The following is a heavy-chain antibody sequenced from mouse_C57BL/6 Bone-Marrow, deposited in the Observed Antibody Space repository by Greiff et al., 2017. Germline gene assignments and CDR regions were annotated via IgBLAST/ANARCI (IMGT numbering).Heavy chain of an antibody. Sequence: DVMLVESGGGLVQPKGSLKLSCAASGFSFNTYAMNWVRQAPGKGLEWVARIRSKSNNYATYYADSVKDRFTISRDDSESMLYLQMNNLKTEDTAMYYCVRGTVVATDYAMDYWGQGTSVTVSS. CDR2: IRSKSNNYAT. CDR1: GFSFNTYA. V-gene: IGHV10-1*01. D-gene: IGHD1-1*01. J-gene: IGHJ4*01. CDR3: VRGTVVATDYAMDY.